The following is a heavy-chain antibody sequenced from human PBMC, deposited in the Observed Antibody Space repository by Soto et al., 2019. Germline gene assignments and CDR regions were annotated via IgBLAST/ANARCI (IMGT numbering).Heavy chain of an antibody. CDR3: ARLKDMATEWEVLGAFDI. V-gene: IGHV3-23*01. CDR1: GFTFSSYA. Sequence: GGSLRLSCAASGFTFSSYAMSWVRQAPGKGLEWVSAISGSGGSTYYADSVKGRFTISRDNSKNTLYLQMNSLTAEDTAVYYCARLKDMATEWEVLGAFDIWGKGTRVTV. CDR2: ISGSGGST. D-gene: IGHD1-26*01. J-gene: IGHJ3*02.